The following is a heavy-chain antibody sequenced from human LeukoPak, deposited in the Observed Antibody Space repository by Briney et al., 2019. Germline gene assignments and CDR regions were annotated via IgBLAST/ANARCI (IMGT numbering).Heavy chain of an antibody. J-gene: IGHJ4*02. V-gene: IGHV1-46*01. Sequence: ASVKVPCKASGYTFTSNYMHWVRRAPGQGLEWMGIINPSGGITSYAQKFQGRVTMTRDTSTSTVYMELSSLRSEDTAVYYCARGTAYGDYVDYWGQGTLVTVSS. D-gene: IGHD4-17*01. CDR3: ARGTAYGDYVDY. CDR2: INPSGGIT. CDR1: GYTFTSNY.